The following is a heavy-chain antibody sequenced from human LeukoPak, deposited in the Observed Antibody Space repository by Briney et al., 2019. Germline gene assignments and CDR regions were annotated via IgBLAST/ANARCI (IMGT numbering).Heavy chain of an antibody. V-gene: IGHV3-7*01. D-gene: IGHD3-16*01. CDR2: INQDGSTK. J-gene: IGHJ4*02. CDR3: ARDMKGNLDY. CDR1: GFTFSNAW. Sequence: GGSLRLSCAASGFTFSNAWMAWVRQAPGKGLEWVANINQDGSTKQYVDSVRGRFTISRDNAKNSLYLEMNSLRAEDTGLYHCARDMKGNLDYWGQGTLVTVS.